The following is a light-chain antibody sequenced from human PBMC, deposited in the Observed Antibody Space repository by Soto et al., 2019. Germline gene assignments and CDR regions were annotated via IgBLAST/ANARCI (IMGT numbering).Light chain of an antibody. Sequence: EIVLTQSPGTLSLSPGERATLSCRASQSVSSSYLAWYQQKPGQAPRLLIYGASSRATGIPDRFSGSGSGTDFTLTISRLEPEDFAVYYCQQYGSSPNTVVQGTRLEIK. CDR2: GAS. CDR3: QQYGSSPNT. J-gene: IGKJ5*01. V-gene: IGKV3-20*01. CDR1: QSVSSSY.